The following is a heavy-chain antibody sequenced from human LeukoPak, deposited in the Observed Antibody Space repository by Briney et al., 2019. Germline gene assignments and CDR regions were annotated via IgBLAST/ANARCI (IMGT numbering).Heavy chain of an antibody. D-gene: IGHD2-15*01. V-gene: IGHV1-18*01. CDR3: ARVAPNRRYCSGGSCLNYFDY. Sequence: ASVKVSCKASGYTFTSYGISWVRQAPGQGLEWMGWISVYNGNTNYAQKVQGRVTMTTDTSTSTAYMELRSLRSDDTAVYYCARVAPNRRYCSGGSCLNYFDYWGQGTLVTVSS. J-gene: IGHJ4*02. CDR2: ISVYNGNT. CDR1: GYTFTSYG.